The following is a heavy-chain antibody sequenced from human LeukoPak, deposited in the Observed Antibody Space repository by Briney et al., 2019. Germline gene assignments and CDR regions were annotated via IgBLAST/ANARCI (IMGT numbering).Heavy chain of an antibody. Sequence: PGGSLRLSCAASGFTLDDYGMSWVRQAPGKGLEWVSGINWDGGSTGCADSVKGRFTISRDNAKNSLYLQMNSLRAEDTALYYCARGSDFWSGFYYYYYYMDVWGKGTTVIVSS. D-gene: IGHD3-3*01. CDR2: INWDGGST. CDR1: GFTLDDYG. V-gene: IGHV3-20*04. J-gene: IGHJ6*03. CDR3: ARGSDFWSGFYYYYYYMDV.